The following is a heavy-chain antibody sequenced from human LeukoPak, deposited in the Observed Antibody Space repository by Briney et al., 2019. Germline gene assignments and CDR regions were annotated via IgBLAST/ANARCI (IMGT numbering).Heavy chain of an antibody. CDR1: GFTFSSYW. D-gene: IGHD3-22*01. CDR2: IKQDGSEK. Sequence: GGSLRLSCAASGFTFSSYWMSWVRQAPGKGREGVANIKQDGSEKYYVDSVKGRFTISRDNAKNSLYLHMNRLRAEDTAVYYCARDGSSGYPNPADAFDIWGQGTMVTVSS. V-gene: IGHV3-7*01. J-gene: IGHJ3*02. CDR3: ARDGSSGYPNPADAFDI.